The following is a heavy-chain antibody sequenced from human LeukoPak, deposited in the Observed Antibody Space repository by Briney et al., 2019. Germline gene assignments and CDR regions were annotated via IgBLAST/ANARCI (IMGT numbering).Heavy chain of an antibody. Sequence: ASVKVSCKASGYTFTGYYMHWVRQAPGQGLEWMGWISAYNGNTNYAQKVQGRVTMTTDTSTSTAYMELRSLRSDDTAMYYCARAFGKTYGDYLGYWGQGTLVTVSS. D-gene: IGHD4-17*01. CDR1: GYTFTGYY. CDR2: ISAYNGNT. V-gene: IGHV1-18*04. J-gene: IGHJ4*02. CDR3: ARAFGKTYGDYLGY.